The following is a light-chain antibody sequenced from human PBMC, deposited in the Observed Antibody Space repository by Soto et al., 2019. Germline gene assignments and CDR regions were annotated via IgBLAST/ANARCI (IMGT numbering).Light chain of an antibody. CDR3: QKYVSSLT. J-gene: IGKJ4*01. CDR1: QSVSSSF. CDR2: GAS. Sequence: EIVLTQSPGTLSLSPGERATLSCRASQSVSSSFLAWYQQKPGQAPRLLIYGASSRATGIPDRFSGSGSGTDFTLTISRLEPEDLAVYYCQKYVSSLTLGGGTNVDIK. V-gene: IGKV3-20*01.